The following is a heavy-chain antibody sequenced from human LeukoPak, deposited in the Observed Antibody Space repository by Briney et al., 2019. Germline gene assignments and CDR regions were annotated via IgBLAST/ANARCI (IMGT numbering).Heavy chain of an antibody. V-gene: IGHV3-30-3*01. CDR3: ASLSRDGYNCY. CDR1: GFTFSSYA. J-gene: IGHJ4*02. Sequence: GGSLRLSCAASGFTFSSYAMHWVRQAPGKGLEWVAVISYDGSNKYCADSVKGRFTISRDNSKNTLYLQMNSLRAEDTAVYYCASLSRDGYNCYWGQGTLVTVSS. CDR2: ISYDGSNK. D-gene: IGHD5-24*01.